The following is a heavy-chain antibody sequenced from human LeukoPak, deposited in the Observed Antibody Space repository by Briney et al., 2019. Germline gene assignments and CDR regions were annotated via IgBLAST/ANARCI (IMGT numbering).Heavy chain of an antibody. V-gene: IGHV4-59*01. Sequence: SETLSLTCTVSGGSISSYYWSWIRQPPGKGLEWIGYIYYSGSTNYNPSLKSRVTISVDTSKNQFSLKLSSVTAADTAVYYCARGSPFDYDLGVALDYWGQGTLVTVSS. D-gene: IGHD3-3*01. CDR3: ARGSPFDYDLGVALDY. CDR2: IYYSGST. J-gene: IGHJ4*02. CDR1: GGSISSYY.